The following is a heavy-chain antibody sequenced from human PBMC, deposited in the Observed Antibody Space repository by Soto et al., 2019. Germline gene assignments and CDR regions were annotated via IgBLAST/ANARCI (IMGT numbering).Heavy chain of an antibody. CDR1: DDSISSFY. J-gene: IGHJ4*02. V-gene: IGHV4-59*01. Sequence: SETLSVTCTVSDDSISSFYWSWISQPPGKGLEWVGYIFSSGSTNYNPSLKSRVTISVDTSENQFSLKLTSVTAADTAIYYCARVGYCSSTPCWPIGYFEYWGQGTLVTVSS. CDR2: IFSSGST. D-gene: IGHD2-2*01. CDR3: ARVGYCSSTPCWPIGYFEY.